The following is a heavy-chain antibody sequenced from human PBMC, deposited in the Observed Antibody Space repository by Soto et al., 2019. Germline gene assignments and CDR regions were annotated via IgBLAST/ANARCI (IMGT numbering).Heavy chain of an antibody. J-gene: IGHJ4*02. CDR3: AKVLNRGSDILTGYYPDY. CDR2: ISGTSGVT. D-gene: IGHD3-9*01. V-gene: IGHV3-11*06. Sequence: GSLRLSCAASGFTFSDHYMTWIRQAPGKGLDSISYISGTSGVTNYAESVKGRFTISRDNAKNSLYLEMNNLRVEDTAVYYCAKVLNRGSDILTGYYPDYWGQGTLVTVSS. CDR1: GFTFSDHY.